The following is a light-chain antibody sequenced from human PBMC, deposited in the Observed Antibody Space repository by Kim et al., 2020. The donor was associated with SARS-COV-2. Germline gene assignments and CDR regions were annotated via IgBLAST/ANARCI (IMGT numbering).Light chain of an antibody. CDR2: GAS. CDR3: QKYNSAPLT. J-gene: IGKJ4*01. Sequence: ASGGDRVTLTCPESQDITYYLAWYQQKPGKVPQLLIYGASTLQSGVPSRFSGSGSGTEFTLTINSLQPEDVATYYCQKYNSAPLTFGGGTKVDIK. V-gene: IGKV1-27*01. CDR1: QDITYY.